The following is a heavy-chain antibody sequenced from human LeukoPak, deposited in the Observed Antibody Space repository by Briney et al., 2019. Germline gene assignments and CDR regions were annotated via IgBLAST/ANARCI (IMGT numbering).Heavy chain of an antibody. Sequence: GGSLRLSCAASGFTFSSYGMHWVRQAPGKGLEWVAVIWYDGSNKYYADSVKGRFTISRDNSKNTLYLQMNSLRAEDTAVYYCARDVALYYYGSGRRTGFGYRGQGTLVTVSS. CDR1: GFTFSSYG. J-gene: IGHJ4*02. D-gene: IGHD3-10*01. V-gene: IGHV3-33*01. CDR3: ARDVALYYYGSGRRTGFGY. CDR2: IWYDGSNK.